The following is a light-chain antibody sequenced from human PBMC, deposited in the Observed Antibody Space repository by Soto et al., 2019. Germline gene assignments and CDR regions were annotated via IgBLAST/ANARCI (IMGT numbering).Light chain of an antibody. J-gene: IGLJ3*02. CDR3: SSYTSNSTRV. CDR2: EVS. V-gene: IGLV2-14*01. CDR1: SSDVGRYNY. Sequence: QSVLTQPASVSGSPGQSITISCTGTSSDVGRYNYVSWYQQYPGKAPKLMIYEVSNRPSGGSNRFSGSKSGNTASLTISGLQAEDEADYYCSSYTSNSTRVFGGGTKLTVL.